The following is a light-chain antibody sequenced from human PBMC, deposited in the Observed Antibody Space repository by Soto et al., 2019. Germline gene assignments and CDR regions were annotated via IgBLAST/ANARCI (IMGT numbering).Light chain of an antibody. CDR2: GAS. J-gene: IGKJ1*01. Sequence: EIVMTQSPATLSVSPGERATLSCRASQSVSSNLAWYQQKLGQAPRVLIYGASTRATGIPARFSGSGSGTEFPLTISSLQSEDFAVYYCQQYNNWPPRTFGQGTKVEIK. V-gene: IGKV3-15*01. CDR3: QQYNNWPPRT. CDR1: QSVSSN.